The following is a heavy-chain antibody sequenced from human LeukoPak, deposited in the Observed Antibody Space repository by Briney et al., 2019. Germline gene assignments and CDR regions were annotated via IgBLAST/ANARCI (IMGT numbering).Heavy chain of an antibody. D-gene: IGHD6-13*01. J-gene: IGHJ4*02. CDR2: SGSGGDP. V-gene: IGHV3-23*01. Sequence: GGSLRLSCAASGFTFTNYAMSWVRQAPGKGLEWVSSSGSGGDPYYADSVRGRFTISRDNSKNTLYLQMHSLRAEDTAVYYCAKDNVAAAGRYFDYWGQGTLVTVSS. CDR3: AKDNVAAAGRYFDY. CDR1: GFTFTNYA.